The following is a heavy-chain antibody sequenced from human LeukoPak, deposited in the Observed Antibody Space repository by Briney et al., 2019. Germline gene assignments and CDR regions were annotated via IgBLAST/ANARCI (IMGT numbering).Heavy chain of an antibody. J-gene: IGHJ4*02. CDR2: IYTSGST. D-gene: IGHD4-11*01. Sequence: SETLSLTCTVSGGSISSGSYYWSWIRQPAGKGLEWIGRIYTSGSTNYNPSLKSRVTISVDTSKNQFSLKLSSVTAADTAVYYCAREWMQGYGNFNDYWGQGTLVTVSS. V-gene: IGHV4-61*02. CDR1: GGSISSGSYY. CDR3: AREWMQGYGNFNDY.